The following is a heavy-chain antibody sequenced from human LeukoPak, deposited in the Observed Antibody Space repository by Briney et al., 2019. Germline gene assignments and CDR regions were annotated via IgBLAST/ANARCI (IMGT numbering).Heavy chain of an antibody. J-gene: IGHJ5*02. V-gene: IGHV4-39*07. CDR2: IYYSGST. Sequence: SETLSLTCTVSGGSISSSSYYWGWIRQPPGKGLEWIGSIYYSGSTYYNLSLKSRVTISVDTSKNQFSLKLSSVTAADTAVYYCARCIAAAGTGWFDPWGQGTLVTVSS. CDR1: GGSISSSSYY. CDR3: ARCIAAAGTGWFDP. D-gene: IGHD6-13*01.